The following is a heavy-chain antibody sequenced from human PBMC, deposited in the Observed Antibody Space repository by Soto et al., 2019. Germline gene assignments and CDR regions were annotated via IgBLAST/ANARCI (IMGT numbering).Heavy chain of an antibody. CDR2: MSYDGTNE. Sequence: GSLRLSCATSGFSFTHYTINWVRQAPGKGLEWVAVMSYDGTNEYYADSVKGRFTISRDNSKTTVYLQMNSLTPEDTALYYCARKWGTYSSASLDYWGLGTLVTVSS. CDR3: ARKWGTYSSASLDY. D-gene: IGHD6-19*01. V-gene: IGHV3-30*04. CDR1: GFSFTHYT. J-gene: IGHJ4*02.